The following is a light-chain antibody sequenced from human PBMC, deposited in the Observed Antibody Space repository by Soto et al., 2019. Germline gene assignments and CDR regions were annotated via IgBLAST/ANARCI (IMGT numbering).Light chain of an antibody. Sequence: EKVMMQSPATLSVSPGERATLSCRASQSVNSNLAWYQQKPGQAPRLLIYGASTRATGIPARFSGSGSGTEFTLTIDSLQSEDFTIYYCQQYNNWPLTFGGGTKVDIK. CDR1: QSVNSN. CDR3: QQYNNWPLT. J-gene: IGKJ4*01. CDR2: GAS. V-gene: IGKV3-15*01.